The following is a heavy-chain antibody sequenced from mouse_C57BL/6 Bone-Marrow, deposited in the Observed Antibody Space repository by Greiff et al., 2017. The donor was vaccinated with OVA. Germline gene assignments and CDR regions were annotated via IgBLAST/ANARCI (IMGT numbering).Heavy chain of an antibody. CDR2: INPNNGGT. CDR3: AREDWGLFAY. J-gene: IGHJ3*01. V-gene: IGHV1-26*01. Sequence: VQLQQSGPELVKPGASVKISCKASGYTFTDYYMNWVKQSHGKSLEWIGDINPNNGGTSYNQKFKGKATLTVDKSSSTAYMELRSLTSEDSAVYYCAREDWGLFAYWGQGTLVTVSA. D-gene: IGHD4-1*01. CDR1: GYTFTDYY.